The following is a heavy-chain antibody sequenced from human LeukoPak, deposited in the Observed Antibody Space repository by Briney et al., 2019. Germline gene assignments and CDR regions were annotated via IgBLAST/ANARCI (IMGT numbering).Heavy chain of an antibody. J-gene: IGHJ4*02. CDR1: GFTFSAYH. D-gene: IGHD2-2*03. Sequence: PGGSLRLSCASSGFTFSAYHMNWVRQAPGKGLEWVSHISSSGSAKYYADSVKGRFTIPRDNAKNSLYLQMNSLRDEDTAVFYCASGSGHWGQGTLVTVSS. V-gene: IGHV3-48*02. CDR2: ISSSGSAK. CDR3: ASGSGH.